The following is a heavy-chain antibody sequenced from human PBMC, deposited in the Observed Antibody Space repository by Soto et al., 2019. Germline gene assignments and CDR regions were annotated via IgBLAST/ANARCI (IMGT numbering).Heavy chain of an antibody. D-gene: IGHD3-22*01. CDR2: FDPEDGET. CDR1: GYTLNELS. J-gene: IGHJ4*02. V-gene: IGHV1-24*01. CDR3: ASSSGWTLGHVDY. Sequence: ASVKVSCKVSGYTLNELSMHWVRQAPGKELEWMGGFDPEDGETIYAQKFQGRVTMTEDTSTDTAYMELSSLRSEDTAVYYCASSSGWTLGHVDYWGQGTLVTVSS.